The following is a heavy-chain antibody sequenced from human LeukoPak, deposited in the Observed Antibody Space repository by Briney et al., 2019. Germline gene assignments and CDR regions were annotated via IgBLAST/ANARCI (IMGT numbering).Heavy chain of an antibody. V-gene: IGHV1-2*02. CDR2: INPNSGGT. CDR3: ARVQIAAAILDY. Sequence: ASVKVSCKASGYTFTSHGISWVRQAPGQGLEWMGGINPNSGGTNYAQKFQGRVTMTRDTSISTAYMELSRLRSDDTAVYYCARVQIAAAILDYWGQGTLVTVSS. J-gene: IGHJ4*02. D-gene: IGHD6-13*01. CDR1: GYTFTSHG.